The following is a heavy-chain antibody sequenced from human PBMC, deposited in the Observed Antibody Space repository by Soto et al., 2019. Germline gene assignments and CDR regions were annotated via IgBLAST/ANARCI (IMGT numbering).Heavy chain of an antibody. D-gene: IGHD2-15*01. V-gene: IGHV3-48*01. CDR1: GFTFSSYS. Sequence: EVHLVESGGGLVQPGGSLRLSCVASGFTFSSYSMNWVRQAPGKGLEWLSYINGSRSVIYYAEYVKGRLTTSRDNDTNSLSLQMNRLRPEDSAVYYCATGFCSGGGCYAAVAYWGQGALVTVSS. CDR3: ATGFCSGGGCYAAVAY. CDR2: INGSRSVI. J-gene: IGHJ4*02.